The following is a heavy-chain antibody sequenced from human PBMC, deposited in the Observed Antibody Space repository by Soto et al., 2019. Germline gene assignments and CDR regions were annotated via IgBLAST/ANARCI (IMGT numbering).Heavy chain of an antibody. CDR3: VCGGNFFVY. J-gene: IGHJ4*02. CDR1: GFTFSTYW. CDR2: LDQDGRER. V-gene: IGHV3-7*01. Sequence: EVQLVESGGGLVQPGGSLRLSCAASGFTFSTYWMTWVLRPPGKGLEWVANLDQDGRERYYVDSVRGRFTISRDKAKNSLYLQMNSLRAEDTAVYYCVCGGNFFVYWGQGTLVTVSP. D-gene: IGHD3-16*01.